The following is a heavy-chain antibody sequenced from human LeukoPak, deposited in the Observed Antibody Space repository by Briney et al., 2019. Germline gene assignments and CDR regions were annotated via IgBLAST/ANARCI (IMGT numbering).Heavy chain of an antibody. CDR2: ISASGGST. J-gene: IGHJ4*02. CDR3: AKVDSGYSYGSVDY. CDR1: GFTFSSHA. Sequence: SGGSLRLSCAASGFTFSSHAMSWIRQAPGKGLEWVSAISASGGSTNYADSVKGRFTISRDNSKNTLYLQMNSLRAEDTAVYYCAKVDSGYSYGSVDYWGQGTLVTVSS. D-gene: IGHD5-18*01. V-gene: IGHV3-23*01.